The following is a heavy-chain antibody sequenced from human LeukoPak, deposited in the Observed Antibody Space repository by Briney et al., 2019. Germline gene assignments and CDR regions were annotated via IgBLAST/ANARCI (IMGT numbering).Heavy chain of an antibody. CDR2: ICSSSSTI. V-gene: IGHV3-48*01. J-gene: IGHJ6*03. Sequence: PGGSLTLSCAASGFTFSSYSMNWVRQAPGKGLEWVSYICSSSSTIYYADSVKGRFTISRDNDKNSLYLQMNSLRAEDTAVYYCARETVLGTVTTTSYYYYYYMDVWGKGTTVTVSS. D-gene: IGHD4-17*01. CDR3: ARETVLGTVTTTSYYYYYYMDV. CDR1: GFTFSSYS.